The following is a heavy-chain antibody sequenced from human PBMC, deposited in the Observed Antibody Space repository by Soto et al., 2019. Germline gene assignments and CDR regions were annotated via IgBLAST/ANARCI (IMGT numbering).Heavy chain of an antibody. V-gene: IGHV1-8*01. CDR3: AREKTAYGMDV. J-gene: IGHJ6*02. CDR1: GYTFTSYD. CDR2: MNPNSGNT. Sequence: QVQLVQFGAGVKKPGASVKVSCKASGYTFTSYDINWVRQATGQGLEWMGWMNPNSGNTGYAQKFQGRVTMTRNTSLSTAYMELSSLRSEDTAVCYCAREKTAYGMDVWGQGTAVNVSS.